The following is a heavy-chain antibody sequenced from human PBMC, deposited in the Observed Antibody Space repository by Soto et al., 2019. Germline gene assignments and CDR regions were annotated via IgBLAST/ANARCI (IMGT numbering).Heavy chain of an antibody. V-gene: IGHV4-31*03. CDR2: IYYSGST. D-gene: IGHD3-22*01. Sequence: PSETLSLTCTVSGGSVSSGGYYWSWIRQHPGKGLEWIGYIYYSGSTYYNPSLKSRVTISVDTSKNQFSLKLSSVTAADTAVYYCARALYDSSGYYKGLDFWGQGTLVTVSS. CDR3: ARALYDSSGYYKGLDF. J-gene: IGHJ4*02. CDR1: GGSVSSGGYY.